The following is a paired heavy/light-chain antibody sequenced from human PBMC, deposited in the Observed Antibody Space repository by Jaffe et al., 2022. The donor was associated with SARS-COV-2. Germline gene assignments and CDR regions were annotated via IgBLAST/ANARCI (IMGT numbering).Heavy chain of an antibody. D-gene: IGHD1-26*01. V-gene: IGHV7-4-1*02. J-gene: IGHJ5*02. CDR1: GYRFNSYG. CDR3: ARLIDDGYYFDL. Sequence: QVQLVQSGSELKEPGASVKISCKASGYRFNSYGISWVRQAPGQGLEWMGWINTITGNPTYAQDFTGGFVFSLDTSISTTFLQISSLKAEDTAVYYCARLIDDGYYFDLWGQGTPVTVSS. CDR2: INTITGNP.
Light chain of an antibody. J-gene: IGKJ1*01. CDR1: QNIRSY. CDR3: QQSYDTFSWT. Sequence: DIQMTQSPSSVSASEGDRVTITCRASQNIRSYLNWYQQKPGKAPKLLIYAASSLQSGVPARFSGSGSGTDFTLTIKSLQPEDFATYYCQQSYDTFSWTFAQGTKVEIK. V-gene: IGKV1-39*01. CDR2: AAS.